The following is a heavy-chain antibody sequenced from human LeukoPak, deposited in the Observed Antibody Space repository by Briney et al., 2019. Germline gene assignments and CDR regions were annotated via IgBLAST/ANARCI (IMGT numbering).Heavy chain of an antibody. Sequence: ASVKVSCKASGYTFTSNYIHWVRQAPGQGLEWMGMIYPRDGSTSYAQKFQGRVTVTRDTSTSTVHMELSGLRSEDTAVYYCAGDQEGFDYWGQGTLVTVSS. J-gene: IGHJ4*02. CDR3: AGDQEGFDY. CDR2: IYPRDGST. V-gene: IGHV1-46*01. CDR1: GYTFTSNY.